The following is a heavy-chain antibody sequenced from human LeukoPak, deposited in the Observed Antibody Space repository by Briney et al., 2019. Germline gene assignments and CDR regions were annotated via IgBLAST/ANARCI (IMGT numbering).Heavy chain of an antibody. J-gene: IGHJ4*02. CDR3: ASWGATHHSFDY. CDR2: IYYSGST. CDR1: GGSISSSSYY. Sequence: SETLSLTCTVSGGSISSSSYYWGWIRQPPGKGLEWIGSIYYSGSTYYNPSLKSRVTISVDTSKNQFSLKLSSVTAADTAVYYCASWGATHHSFDYWGQGTLVTVSS. D-gene: IGHD1-26*01. V-gene: IGHV4-39*01.